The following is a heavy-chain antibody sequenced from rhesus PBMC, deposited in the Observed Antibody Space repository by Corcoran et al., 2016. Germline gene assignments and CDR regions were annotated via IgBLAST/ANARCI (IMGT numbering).Heavy chain of an antibody. V-gene: IGHV2-1*01. CDR3: ARTEVIPNNRFEV. CDR2: IYWDDDK. Sequence: QVTLKESGPALVKPTQTLTLTCTFSGFSLSTSGMGVGWIRQPPGKTLEWLAHIYWDDDKRYSTSLKSRLTISKDTSKNQVVLTMTNMDPVDTATYYCARTEVIPNNRFEVWGPGVLVTVSS. J-gene: IGHJ5-1*01. D-gene: IGHD3-34*01. CDR1: GFSLSTSGMG.